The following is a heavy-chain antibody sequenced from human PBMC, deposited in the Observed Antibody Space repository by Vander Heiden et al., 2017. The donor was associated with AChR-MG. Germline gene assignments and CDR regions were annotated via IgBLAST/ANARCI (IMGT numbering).Heavy chain of an antibody. CDR2: ISGSGSTT. CDR1: GFSFNSYG. J-gene: IGHJ6*02. D-gene: IGHD3-9*01. V-gene: IGHV3-23*01. CDR3: VKDGQRLANNYGMDV. Sequence: EMQVLDSGGDLVQPGGSLRLSCAVSGFSFNSYGMSWVRQAPGKGLEWVSSISGSGSTTYYGDSVKGRFTISRDNSKNTLFLQMKSLRADDTAVYYCVKDGQRLANNYGMDVWGQGTTVTVSS.